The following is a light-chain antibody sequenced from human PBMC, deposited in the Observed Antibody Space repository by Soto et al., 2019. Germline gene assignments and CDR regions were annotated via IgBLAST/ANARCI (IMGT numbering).Light chain of an antibody. CDR2: DAS. CDR1: QSVSSY. Sequence: EIVLTQSPATLSLSPGERATLSCRASQSVSSYLAWYQQKPGQAPRLLIYDASNRATGIPARFSASGSGTDFTLIISSLEPEDSAVYYCQQRGNWITFGPGTRLEIK. V-gene: IGKV3-11*01. J-gene: IGKJ5*01. CDR3: QQRGNWIT.